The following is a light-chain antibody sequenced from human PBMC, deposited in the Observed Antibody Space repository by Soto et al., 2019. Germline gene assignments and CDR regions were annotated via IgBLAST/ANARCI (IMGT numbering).Light chain of an antibody. CDR2: EDN. CDR1: SGSIASNY. CDR3: QSYESSIHVV. V-gene: IGLV6-57*04. Sequence: NFMLTQPHSVSESPGKTVTISCTRSSGSIASNYVQWYRQRPGSAPTTVIYEDNQRPTGVPDRFSGSIDSSSNSASLTISGLKTEDEADYYCQSYESSIHVVFGGGTKVTVL. J-gene: IGLJ2*01.